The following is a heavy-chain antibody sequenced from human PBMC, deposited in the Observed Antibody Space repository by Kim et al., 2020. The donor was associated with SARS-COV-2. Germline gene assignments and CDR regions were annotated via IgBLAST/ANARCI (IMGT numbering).Heavy chain of an antibody. D-gene: IGHD3-3*01. CDR3: TRDGSITILGVSYYYYGLDV. J-gene: IGHJ6*02. V-gene: IGHV3-48*03. CDR1: GFTFSSYE. Sequence: GGSLRLSCAASGFTFSSYEMNWVRQAPGKGLEWVSYISSSGSTIYYADAVKGRFTITKDTAKNSLYLQMNSLGAEYTAVYYCTRDGSITILGVSYYYYGLDVWGQGTPVTVSS. CDR2: ISSSGSTI.